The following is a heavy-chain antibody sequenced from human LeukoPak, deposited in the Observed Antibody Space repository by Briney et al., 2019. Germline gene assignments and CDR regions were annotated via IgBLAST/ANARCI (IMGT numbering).Heavy chain of an antibody. CDR2: IIPIFGTA. CDR3: ARRGDWFDP. Sequence: SVKVSCKASEGTFSSYAISWVRQAPGQGLEWMGGIIPIFGTANYAQKFQGRVTITADESTSTAYMELSSLRSEDTAVYYCARRGDWFDPWGQGTLVTVSS. J-gene: IGHJ5*02. D-gene: IGHD3-10*01. V-gene: IGHV1-69*13. CDR1: EGTFSSYA.